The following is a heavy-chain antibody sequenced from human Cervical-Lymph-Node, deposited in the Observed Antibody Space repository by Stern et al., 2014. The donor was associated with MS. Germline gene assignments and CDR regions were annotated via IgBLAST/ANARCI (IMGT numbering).Heavy chain of an antibody. Sequence: VQLVESGGGLVKPGGSLRLSCAASGFIFSDYYMSWIRRAPGKGLEWGSYISSSGSSIFYADSGKGRFTISRDNAENSLYLQMNSLRAEDTAVYYCARGDRAVTGAIDYWGQGTLVTVSS. CDR3: ARGDRAVTGAIDY. J-gene: IGHJ4*02. D-gene: IGHD6-19*01. CDR2: ISSSGSSI. V-gene: IGHV3-11*01. CDR1: GFIFSDYY.